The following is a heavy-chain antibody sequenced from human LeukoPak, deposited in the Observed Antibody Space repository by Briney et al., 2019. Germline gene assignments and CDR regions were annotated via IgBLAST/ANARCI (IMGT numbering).Heavy chain of an antibody. CDR1: GGSISSSSYY. D-gene: IGHD1-7*01. CDR2: IYYSGST. Sequence: SETLSLTCTVPGGSISSSSYYWGWIRQPPGKGLEWIGSIYYSGSTYYNPSLKSRVTISVDTSKNQFSLKLSSVTAADTAVYYCATSGGLELPYYYGMDVWGQGTTVTVSS. CDR3: ATSGGLELPYYYGMDV. V-gene: IGHV4-39*01. J-gene: IGHJ6*02.